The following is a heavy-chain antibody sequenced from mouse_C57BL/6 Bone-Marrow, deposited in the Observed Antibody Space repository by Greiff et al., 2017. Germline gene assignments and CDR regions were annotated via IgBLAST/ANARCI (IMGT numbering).Heavy chain of an antibody. D-gene: IGHD2-12*01. CDR1: GYTFTDYY. CDR3: ARGRIRGYYFDY. J-gene: IGHJ2*01. CDR2: INPYNGGT. Sequence: VQLQQSGPVLVKPGASVKMSCKASGYTFTDYYMNWVKQSHGKSLEWIGVINPYNGGTSYNQKFKGKATLTVDKSSSTAYMELNSLTSEDSAVYYCARGRIRGYYFDYWGQGTTLTVSS. V-gene: IGHV1-19*01.